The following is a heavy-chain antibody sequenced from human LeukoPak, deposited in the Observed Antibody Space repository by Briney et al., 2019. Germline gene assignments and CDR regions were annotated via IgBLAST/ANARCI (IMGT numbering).Heavy chain of an antibody. CDR3: ARLPLYSSGWLVDY. Sequence: SETLSLTCTVSGGSLSSYYWTWIRQRPGKGLEWIGYIYYSGSTNYNHSLKSRVTISVDTSKNQFSLKLSSVTAADTAVYYCARLPLYSSGWLVDYWGQGTLVTVSS. CDR1: GGSLSSYY. CDR2: IYYSGST. V-gene: IGHV4-59*08. D-gene: IGHD6-19*01. J-gene: IGHJ4*02.